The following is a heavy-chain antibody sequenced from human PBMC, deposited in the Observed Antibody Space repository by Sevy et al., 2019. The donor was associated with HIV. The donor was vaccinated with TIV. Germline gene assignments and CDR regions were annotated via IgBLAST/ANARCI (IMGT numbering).Heavy chain of an antibody. CDR2: IGGSGRYT. V-gene: IGHV3-23*01. CDR3: AKGFCSGESCPNDYYYYGLDV. CDR1: GFTFSSYA. J-gene: IGHJ6*02. Sequence: GGSLRLSCAASGFTFSSYAMTWVRQAPGKGLEWVSSIGGSGRYTYYADSVTGRLSISRDNSKNTLYLQMNSLRAEDTAVYYCAKGFCSGESCPNDYYYYGLDVWGQRTTVTVSS. D-gene: IGHD2-15*01.